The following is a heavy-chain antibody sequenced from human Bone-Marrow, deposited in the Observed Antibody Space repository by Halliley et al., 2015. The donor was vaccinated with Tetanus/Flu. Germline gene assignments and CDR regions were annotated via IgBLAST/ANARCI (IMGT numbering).Heavy chain of an antibody. CDR2: ISSSSSYI. V-gene: IGHV3-21*01. D-gene: IGHD2-21*02. CDR1: GFTFSSYS. Sequence: CAASGFTFSSYSLNWVRQAPGKGLEWVSSISSSSSYIYYADSVKGRFTISRDNAKNSLYLQMSSLRAEDTAVFYCARVGTYCSGDCYRPAYFDYWGQGTLVTVSS. CDR3: ARVGTYCSGDCYRPAYFDY. J-gene: IGHJ4*02.